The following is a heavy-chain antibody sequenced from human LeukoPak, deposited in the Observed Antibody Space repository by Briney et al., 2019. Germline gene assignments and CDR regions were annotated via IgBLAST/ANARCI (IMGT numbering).Heavy chain of an antibody. CDR3: ARSNWNFDY. J-gene: IGHJ4*02. CDR1: GFTFSNYW. CDR2: IKQDGSEK. Sequence: AGGSLRLSCVASGFTFSNYWMTWVRQAPGKGLEWVANIKQDGSEKHYVDSVKGRFTTSRDNAKNSLYLQMNSLRDEDTAVYYCARSNWNFDYWGQGTLVTVSS. D-gene: IGHD1-20*01. V-gene: IGHV3-7*01.